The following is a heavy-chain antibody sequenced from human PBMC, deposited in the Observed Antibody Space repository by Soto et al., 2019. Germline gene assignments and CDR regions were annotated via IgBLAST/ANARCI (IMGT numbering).Heavy chain of an antibody. CDR2: IIPIFGTA. Sequence: QVQLVQSGAEVKKSGSSVKVSCKASGGTFRSYAISWVRQAPGQGLEWMGGIIPIFGTANYAQKFQGRVTITADESTSTAYMELSSLRSEDTAVYYCAPINWNYGRWFDPWGQGTLVTVSS. CDR1: GGTFRSYA. D-gene: IGHD1-7*01. V-gene: IGHV1-69*01. CDR3: APINWNYGRWFDP. J-gene: IGHJ5*02.